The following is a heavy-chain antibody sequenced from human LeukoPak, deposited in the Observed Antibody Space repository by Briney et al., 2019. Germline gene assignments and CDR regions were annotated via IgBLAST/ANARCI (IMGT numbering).Heavy chain of an antibody. CDR1: GFTFSSYS. CDR3: STAGCSSATTTLGS. CDR2: ISIGSSSI. D-gene: IGHD2-2*01. J-gene: IGHJ5*02. V-gene: IGHV3-48*01. Sequence: PGGSLRLSCAASGFTFSSYSMNWVRQAPGKGLEWVSYISIGSSSIYYADSVKGRFTISRDNAENSLYLRMSSLRGEDTAVYYCSTAGCSSATTTLGSWGQGTLVTVSS.